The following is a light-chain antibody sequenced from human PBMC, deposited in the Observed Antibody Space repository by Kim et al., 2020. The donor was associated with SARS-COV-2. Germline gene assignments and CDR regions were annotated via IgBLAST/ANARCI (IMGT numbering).Light chain of an antibody. J-gene: IGLJ2*01. CDR1: NIGSKN. CDR2: RDS. V-gene: IGLV3-9*01. CDR3: QVWDSSVV. Sequence: VSVARGQTAMITCGGNNIGSKNVPWYQQKPGQAPVLVIYRDSNRPSGILERFSGSNSGNTATLPISSAQAGDEADYYCQVWDSSVVFGGGTQLTVL.